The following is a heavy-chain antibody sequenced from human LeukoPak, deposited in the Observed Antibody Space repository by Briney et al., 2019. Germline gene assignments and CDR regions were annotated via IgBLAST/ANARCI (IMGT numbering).Heavy chain of an antibody. CDR3: ASLGSTSYFDY. V-gene: IGHV4-4*09. Sequence: SETLSLTCTVPGGSISSYYWSWIRQPPGKGLEWIGYIYTSGSTNYNPSLKSRVTISVDTSKNQFSLKLSPVTAADTAVYYCASLGSTSYFDYWGQGTLVTVSS. J-gene: IGHJ4*02. CDR2: IYTSGST. CDR1: GGSISSYY. D-gene: IGHD3-16*01.